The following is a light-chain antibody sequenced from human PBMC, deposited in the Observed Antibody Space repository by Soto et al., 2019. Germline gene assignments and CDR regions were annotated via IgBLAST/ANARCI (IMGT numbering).Light chain of an antibody. CDR3: SSFTSSSTWV. V-gene: IGLV2-14*01. Sequence: QSALTQPASVSGSPGQSLTISCTGSSSDLGVYDYVSWFQQHPGKAPKLMIYEVHNRPSGVSNRFSGSKSGNTASLTISGLQAEDEADYYCSSFTSSSTWVFGGGTKLTVL. J-gene: IGLJ3*02. CDR2: EVH. CDR1: SSDLGVYDY.